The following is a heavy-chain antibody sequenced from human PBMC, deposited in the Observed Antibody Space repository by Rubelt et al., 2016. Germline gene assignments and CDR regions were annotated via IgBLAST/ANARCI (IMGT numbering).Heavy chain of an antibody. CDR3: ARVSCSSTSCYEEFDY. CDR2: INWNGGST. D-gene: IGHD2-2*01. J-gene: IGHJ4*02. Sequence: GLEWVSGINWNGGSTGYADSVKGRFTISRDNAKNSLYLQMNSLRAEDTAVYYCARVSCSSTSCYEEFDYWGQGTLVTVSS. V-gene: IGHV3-20*03.